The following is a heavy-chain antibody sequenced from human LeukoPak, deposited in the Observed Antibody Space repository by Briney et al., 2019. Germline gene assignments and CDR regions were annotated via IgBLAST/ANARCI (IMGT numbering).Heavy chain of an antibody. D-gene: IGHD6-13*01. CDR3: ARYVVAAAGIDY. Sequence: SETLSLTCAVYGGSFSGYYWSWIRQPPGKGLEWIGEINHSGSTNYNPSLKSRVTISVDTSKNQFSLKLSSVTAADTAVYYCARYVVAAAGIDYWGQGTLVTVSS. CDR2: INHSGST. J-gene: IGHJ4*02. V-gene: IGHV4-34*01. CDR1: GGSFSGYY.